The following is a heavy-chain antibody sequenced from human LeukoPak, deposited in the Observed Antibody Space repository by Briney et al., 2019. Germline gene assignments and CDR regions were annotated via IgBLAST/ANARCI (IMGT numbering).Heavy chain of an antibody. Sequence: PSETLSLTCTVSGGSISSYYWSWIRQPPGKGLEWIGYIYYSGSTNHNPSLKSRATISVDTSKNQFSLKLSSVTAADTAVYYCARWNILTGYSLDYWGQGTLVTASS. CDR2: IYYSGST. V-gene: IGHV4-59*01. D-gene: IGHD3-9*01. CDR3: ARWNILTGYSLDY. CDR1: GGSISSYY. J-gene: IGHJ4*02.